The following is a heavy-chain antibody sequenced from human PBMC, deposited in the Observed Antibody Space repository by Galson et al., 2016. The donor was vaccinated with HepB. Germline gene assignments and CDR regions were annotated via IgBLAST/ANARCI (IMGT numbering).Heavy chain of an antibody. V-gene: IGHV4-30-2*01. D-gene: IGHD3-10*01. CDR3: ARVRYYGLGLGFGFDH. CDR1: GGSISSGGFS. CDR2: IYNSGST. Sequence: LSLTCAVSGGSISSGGFSWSWIRQPPGKGLEWIGYIYNSGSTYYNPSLKSRVTISVDRSKNQFSLRLCSVTAADTAVYYCARVRYYGLGLGFGFDHWGQGTLVTVSS. J-gene: IGHJ4*02.